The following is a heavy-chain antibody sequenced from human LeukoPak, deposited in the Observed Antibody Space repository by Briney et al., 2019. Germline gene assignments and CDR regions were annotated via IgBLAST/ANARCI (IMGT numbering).Heavy chain of an antibody. CDR1: GGSISSGDYY. J-gene: IGHJ3*02. CDR3: AREKNPAVDYYDSSGYYSRFTNDAFDI. V-gene: IGHV4-30-4*01. Sequence: SETLSLTCTVSGGSISSGDYYWSWIRQPPGKGLEWIGYIYYSGSTYYNPSLKSRVTISVDTSKNQFSLKLSSVTAADTAVYYCAREKNPAVDYYDSSGYYSRFTNDAFDIWGQGTMVTVSS. CDR2: IYYSGST. D-gene: IGHD3-22*01.